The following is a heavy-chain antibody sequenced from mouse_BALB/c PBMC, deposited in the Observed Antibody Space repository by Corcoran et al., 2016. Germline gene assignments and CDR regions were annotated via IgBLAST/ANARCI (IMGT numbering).Heavy chain of an antibody. J-gene: IGHJ2*01. CDR1: GYTFTDYN. V-gene: IGHV1-18*01. Sequence: EVLLQQSGPELMKPGASVKITCKASGYTFTDYNMDWVKQSHGKRLEWIGDINPRSRGTNYNQTFEGRATLTVDKSSSTDYMELRSLTSEDTAVYYCARCGITTFDYWGQGTTVTVST. D-gene: IGHD1-1*01. CDR3: ARCGITTFDY. CDR2: INPRSRGT.